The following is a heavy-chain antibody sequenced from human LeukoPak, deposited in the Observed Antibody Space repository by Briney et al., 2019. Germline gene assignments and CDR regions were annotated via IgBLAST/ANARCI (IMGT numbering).Heavy chain of an antibody. CDR2: ISAYNGNT. CDR3: ARTNVYYYASSDYYPYLDY. CDR1: GYTFTSYG. D-gene: IGHD3-22*01. J-gene: IGHJ4*02. V-gene: IGHV1-18*01. Sequence: GASVKVSCKASGYTFTSYGISWVRQAPGQGLEWMGWISAYNGNTNYAQKLQDRVTMTTDTSTSTAYMELRSLRSDDTAVYYCARTNVYYYASSDYYPYLDYWAQGTLVTVSS.